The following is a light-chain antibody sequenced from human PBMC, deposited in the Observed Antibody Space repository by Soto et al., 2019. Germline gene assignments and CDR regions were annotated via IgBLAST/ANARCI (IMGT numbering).Light chain of an antibody. J-gene: IGKJ2*01. V-gene: IGKV3-20*01. Sequence: EIVLTQSPGSLSLSPGERATLSCRASQSVSNSNLAWYQRKPGQAPRLLIYGASGRATGIPDRFSGSGSGTDFTLTISRVEPEDFAVYYCQQYGSSLYTFGQGTKLEIK. CDR1: QSVSNSN. CDR2: GAS. CDR3: QQYGSSLYT.